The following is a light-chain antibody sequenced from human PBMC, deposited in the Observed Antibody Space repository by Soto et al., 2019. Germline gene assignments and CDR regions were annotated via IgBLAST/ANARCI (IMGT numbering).Light chain of an antibody. CDR3: QQRSNWPSIT. CDR1: QSVSTY. Sequence: EIVLTQSPATLSLSPGERATLSCGASQSVSTYLAWYQQKPGQAPRLLIYDASNRATGIPARFSGSGSGTDFTLTINSLEPEDSAVYYCQQRSNWPSITFGQGTRLETK. CDR2: DAS. V-gene: IGKV3-11*01. J-gene: IGKJ5*01.